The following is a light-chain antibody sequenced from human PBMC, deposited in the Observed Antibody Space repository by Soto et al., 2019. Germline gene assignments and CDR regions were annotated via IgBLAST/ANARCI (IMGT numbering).Light chain of an antibody. V-gene: IGKV3-15*01. CDR3: KQYNTWLWT. J-gene: IGKJ1*01. Sequence: EVVMTQSPATLSVSPGERVTLSCRASQSINAHLAWYQQKPGQAPRLLIHGASTRATGIPARFSGSGFGTDFILTLSSLHSEDFAVYYCKQYNTWLWTFGQGTTVEIQ. CDR1: QSINAH. CDR2: GAS.